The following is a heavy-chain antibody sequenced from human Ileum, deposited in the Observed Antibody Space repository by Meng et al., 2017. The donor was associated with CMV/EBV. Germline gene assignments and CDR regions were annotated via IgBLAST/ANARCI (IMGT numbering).Heavy chain of an antibody. CDR1: GESFSGDY. J-gene: IGHJ6*03. Sequence: HQWGSGLLKPSEPLSLTCAVYGESFSGDYWSWIRQPPGKGLEWVGEINQSGGTNYNPSLKSRVTISADTSKNQFSLKLTSLTAADTAVYYCAILTTVTTHSFYHYYMDVWGEGTLVTVSS. D-gene: IGHD4-11*01. CDR3: AILTTVTTHSFYHYYMDV. CDR2: INQSGGT. V-gene: IGHV4-34*01.